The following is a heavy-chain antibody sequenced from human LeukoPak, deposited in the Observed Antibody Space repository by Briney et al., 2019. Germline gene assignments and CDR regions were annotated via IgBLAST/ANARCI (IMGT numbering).Heavy chain of an antibody. CDR1: GFTFSNYA. Sequence: GGSLRLSCAASGFTFSNYAMTWVRQAPGKGLQWVSTVSGGGDNSYFADSVKGRFTISRDNSNNTLYLQMNSLRAEDTAVYYCAKASGYFHFDYWGQGTVVTVSS. CDR3: AKASGYFHFDY. J-gene: IGHJ4*02. D-gene: IGHD3-22*01. CDR2: VSGGGDNS. V-gene: IGHV3-23*01.